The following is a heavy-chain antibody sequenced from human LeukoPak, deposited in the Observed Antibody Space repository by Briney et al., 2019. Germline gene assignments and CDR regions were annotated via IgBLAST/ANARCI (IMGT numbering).Heavy chain of an antibody. J-gene: IGHJ5*02. D-gene: IGHD2-15*01. CDR1: GFTFSSYG. CDR2: IWYDGSNK. V-gene: IGHV3-33*03. Sequence: HPGGSLRLSCAASGFTFSSYGMHWVRQAPGKGLEWVAVIWYDGSNKYYADSVKGRFTISRDNGKNSLYLQMNSLTAEDTAVYYCARGVRGALDLWGQGTLVVVSS. CDR3: ARGVRGALDL.